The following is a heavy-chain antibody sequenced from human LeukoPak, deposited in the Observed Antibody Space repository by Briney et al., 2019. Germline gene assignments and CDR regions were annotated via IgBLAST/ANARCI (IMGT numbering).Heavy chain of an antibody. V-gene: IGHV6-1*01. D-gene: IGHD3-10*01. CDR3: AKSQGPFGEFREYYYYYMDV. J-gene: IGHJ6*03. CDR2: TYYRSKWYN. Sequence: SQTLSLTCAISGDSVSSNSAAWNWIRQSPSRGLEWLGRTYYRSKWYNDYAVSVKSRITINPDTSKNQFSLQLNSVTPEDTAVYYCAKSQGPFGEFREYYYYYMDVWGKGTTVTVSS. CDR1: GDSVSSNSAA.